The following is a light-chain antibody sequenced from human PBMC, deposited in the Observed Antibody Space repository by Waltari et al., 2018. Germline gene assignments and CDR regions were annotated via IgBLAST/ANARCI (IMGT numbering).Light chain of an antibody. J-gene: IGKJ1*01. CDR1: PSLSNW. CDR2: KAS. V-gene: IGKV1-5*03. Sequence: DIQMTQSPSTLSASVADRVTIICRASPSLSNWLAWYQQKPGKAPKVLIYKASTLESGGPSRFSGSGSGTEFTLTISSLQPDDFATYYCQQYRNLWTFGQGTKVEIK. CDR3: QQYRNLWT.